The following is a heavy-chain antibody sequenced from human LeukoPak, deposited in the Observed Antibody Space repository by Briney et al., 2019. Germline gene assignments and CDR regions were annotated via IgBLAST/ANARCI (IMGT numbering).Heavy chain of an antibody. V-gene: IGHV1-18*01. Sequence: ASVKVSCKASAYNFISYGISWVRLVPGQGLEWMGWISAYSGDTNYAQRFQGRVTMSTDTSTDTAYMELRSLKSEDTAVYYCARGIVDTAMVTPYYYYYMDVWGKGTTVTVSS. CDR1: AYNFISYG. CDR3: ARGIVDTAMVTPYYYYYMDV. CDR2: ISAYSGDT. D-gene: IGHD5-18*01. J-gene: IGHJ6*03.